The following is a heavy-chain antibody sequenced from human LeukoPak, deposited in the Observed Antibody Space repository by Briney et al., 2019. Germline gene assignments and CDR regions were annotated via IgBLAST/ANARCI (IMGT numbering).Heavy chain of an antibody. Sequence: PSETLSLTCAVSGGSISSSSYYWGWIRQPPGKGLEWIGSIHYSGTTYYNPSLKSRVTIFVDTSKNQFSLRLSSVTAADTAVYYCARDRSSTSYNWFDPWGQGTLVTVSS. CDR1: GGSISSSSYY. D-gene: IGHD2-2*01. V-gene: IGHV4-39*02. CDR3: ARDRSSTSYNWFDP. J-gene: IGHJ5*02. CDR2: IHYSGTT.